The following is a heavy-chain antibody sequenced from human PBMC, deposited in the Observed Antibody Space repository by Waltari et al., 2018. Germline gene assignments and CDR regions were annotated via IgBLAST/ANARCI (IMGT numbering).Heavy chain of an antibody. V-gene: IGHV1-3*04. J-gene: IGHJ3*02. CDR1: GYTFTKYF. CDR3: AREGIEGYSNPYRGFDI. Sequence: QVQLEQSGAEVKKPGASVKVSCKASGYTFTKYFIHWLRQAPGQRLECMGWISTASGNTKYSQKFQGRVTITRDTSASTAYMELSSLTSEDTAVYYCAREGIEGYSNPYRGFDIWGQGTMVTVYS. CDR2: ISTASGNT. D-gene: IGHD4-4*01.